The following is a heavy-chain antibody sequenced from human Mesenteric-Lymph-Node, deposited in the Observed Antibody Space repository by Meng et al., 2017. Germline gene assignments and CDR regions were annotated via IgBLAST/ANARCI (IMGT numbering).Heavy chain of an antibody. Sequence: ASVKVSCKASGYTFTSYDINWVRQATGQGLEWMGWMNPNSGNTGYAQKFQGRVTITRNTSISTAYMELSSLRPEDTAVYYCAGMVRGVITRYDYYYYYGMDVWGQGTTVTVSS. D-gene: IGHD3-10*01. CDR3: AGMVRGVITRYDYYYYYGMDV. CDR1: GYTFTSYD. CDR2: MNPNSGNT. J-gene: IGHJ6*02. V-gene: IGHV1-8*03.